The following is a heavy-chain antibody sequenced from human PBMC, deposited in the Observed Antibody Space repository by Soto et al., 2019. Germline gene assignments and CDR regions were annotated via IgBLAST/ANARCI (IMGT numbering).Heavy chain of an antibody. V-gene: IGHV2-5*02. CDR1: GFSLNTGGVG. D-gene: IGHD3-10*02. Sequence: KESGPTLVKPTQTLTLTCTFSGFSLNTGGVGVGWVRQPRGKAMEWLALIYCDDDERYRPSLRSRLNITKDTIKNHVVLTMTRMAPEDTDIYYCARNWRYYVGDNHYGMDAWCQGTTVTVS. CDR2: IYCDDDE. CDR3: ARNWRYYVGDNHYGMDA. J-gene: IGHJ6*02.